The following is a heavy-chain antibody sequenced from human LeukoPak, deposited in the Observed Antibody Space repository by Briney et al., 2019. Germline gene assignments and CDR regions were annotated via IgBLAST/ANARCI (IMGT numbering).Heavy chain of an antibody. J-gene: IGHJ6*03. CDR2: IYYSGST. D-gene: IGHD6-13*01. CDR3: ARTTEAHSWRTRYYDYYMDV. CDR1: GGSISSYY. Sequence: SETLSLTCTVAGGSISSYYWSWIRQPPGKGLEWIGYIYYSGSTNYNPSLKSRVTISVDTSKNQFSLKLSSVTAADTAVYYCARTTEAHSWRTRYYDYYMDVWGKGTTVTVSS. V-gene: IGHV4-59*01.